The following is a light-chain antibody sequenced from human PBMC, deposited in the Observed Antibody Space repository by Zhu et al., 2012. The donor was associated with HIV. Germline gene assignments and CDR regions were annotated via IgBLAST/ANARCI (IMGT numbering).Light chain of an antibody. Sequence: GDTVTITCRASQGISNHLAWYHQKPGKAPKLLIYGASVLQSGVPSRFSGSGSGTEFTLTISSLQPDDFATYYCQQYNTYWTFGQGTKVEIK. CDR3: QQYNTYWT. V-gene: IGKV1-9*01. J-gene: IGKJ1*01. CDR1: QGISNH. CDR2: GAS.